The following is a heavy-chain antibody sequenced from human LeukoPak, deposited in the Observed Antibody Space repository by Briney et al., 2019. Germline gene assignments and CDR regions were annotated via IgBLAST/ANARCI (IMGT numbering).Heavy chain of an antibody. V-gene: IGHV3-30*03. CDR3: ARVEYQLLYANWFDS. CDR1: GFTFSSYG. J-gene: IGHJ5*01. D-gene: IGHD2-2*02. Sequence: GRSLRLSCAASGFTFSSYGMHWVRQAPGRGLEWVAVISYDGSNKYYADSVKGRFTISRDNSKNTLYLQMNSLRAEDTAVYYCARVEYQLLYANWFDSWGQGTLVTVSS. CDR2: ISYDGSNK.